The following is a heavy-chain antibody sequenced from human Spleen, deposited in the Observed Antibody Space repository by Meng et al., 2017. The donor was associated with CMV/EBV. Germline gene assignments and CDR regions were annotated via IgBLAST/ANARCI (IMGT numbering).Heavy chain of an antibody. J-gene: IGHJ4*02. V-gene: IGHV3-48*04. D-gene: IGHD3-10*01. CDR1: GFTFSSYS. CDR2: ISSSSSTI. CDR3: ARARVGISSGPDS. Sequence: GGSLRLSCAASGFTFSSYSMNWVRQAPGKGLEWVSYISSSSSTIYYADSVKGRFTISRDNAKNSLYLQMNSLRAEDTAVYYCARARVGISSGPDSWGQGTLVTVSS.